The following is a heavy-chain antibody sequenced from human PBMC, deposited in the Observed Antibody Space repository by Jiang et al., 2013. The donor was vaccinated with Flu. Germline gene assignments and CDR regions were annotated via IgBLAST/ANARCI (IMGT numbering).Heavy chain of an antibody. J-gene: IGHJ2*01. D-gene: IGHD3-3*01. V-gene: IGHV3-13*01. CDR2: IGTAGDT. CDR3: ARAYYDFWSGYYSPYNWYFDL. Sequence: QLLESGGGLVQPGGSLRLSCAASGFTFSSYDMHWVRQATGKGLEWVSAIGTAGDTYYPGSVKGRFTISRENAKNSLYLQMNSLRAEDTAVYYCARAYYDFWSGYYSPYNWYFDLWGRGTLVTVSS. CDR1: GFTFSSYD.